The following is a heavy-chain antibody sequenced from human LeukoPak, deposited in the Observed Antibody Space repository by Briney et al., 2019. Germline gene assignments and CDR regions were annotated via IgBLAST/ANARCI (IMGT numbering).Heavy chain of an antibody. CDR3: ARARFAPWFDP. D-gene: IGHD3-16*01. Sequence: PGGSLRLSCAASGFTFSTYLMTWVRQAPGKGLEWVANIKQDGSEKNYVHSVKGRFTISRDNAKNSLYLQMNSLRAEDTAVYYCARARFAPWFDPWGQGTLVTVSS. V-gene: IGHV3-7*01. CDR2: IKQDGSEK. CDR1: GFTFSTYL. J-gene: IGHJ5*02.